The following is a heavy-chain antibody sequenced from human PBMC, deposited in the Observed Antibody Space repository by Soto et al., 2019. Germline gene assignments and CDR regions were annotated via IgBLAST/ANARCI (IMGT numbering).Heavy chain of an antibody. CDR1: GGSISSGGYS. CDR2: IYHSGST. CDR3: ARDRTAAAGTLWYFDY. V-gene: IGHV4-30-2*01. Sequence: SETLSLTCAVSGGSISSGGYSWSWIRQPPGKGLEWIGYIYHSGSTYYNPSLKSRVTISVDRSKNQFSLKLSSVTAADTAVYYCARDRTAAAGTLWYFDYWGQGTLVTVSS. D-gene: IGHD6-13*01. J-gene: IGHJ4*02.